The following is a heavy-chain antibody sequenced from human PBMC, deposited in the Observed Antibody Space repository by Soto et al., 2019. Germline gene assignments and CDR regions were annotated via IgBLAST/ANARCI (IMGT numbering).Heavy chain of an antibody. CDR1: GGSINSYH. CDR3: ARDRDPYSSSSSRWFDP. D-gene: IGHD6-6*01. J-gene: IGHJ5*02. V-gene: IGHV4-59*12. CDR2: IFSSGAT. Sequence: PSETLSLTCSVSGGSINSYHCNWIRQSPGKELEWIGNIFSSGATDYNPSLKSRVTISLDTSKKQFSLKLTSVTAADTAVYYCARDRDPYSSSSSRWFDPWGQGALVTVSS.